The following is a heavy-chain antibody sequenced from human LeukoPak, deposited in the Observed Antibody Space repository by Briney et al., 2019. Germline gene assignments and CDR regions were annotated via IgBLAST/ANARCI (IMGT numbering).Heavy chain of an antibody. Sequence: ASVKVSCKASGGTFSSYAISWVRQAPGQGLEWMGGIIPIFGTANYAQKFQGRVTITADESTSTAYMELSSLRSEDTAVYHCASHPITMIVVDPEVWGQGTLVTVSS. CDR2: IIPIFGTA. J-gene: IGHJ4*02. V-gene: IGHV1-69*13. D-gene: IGHD3-22*01. CDR3: ASHPITMIVVDPEV. CDR1: GGTFSSYA.